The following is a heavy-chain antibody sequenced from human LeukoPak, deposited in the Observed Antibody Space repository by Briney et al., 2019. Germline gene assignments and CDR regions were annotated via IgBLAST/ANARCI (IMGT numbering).Heavy chain of an antibody. Sequence: QPGGSLRLSCVASGFTFSNYVVSWVRQAPGKGLEWVSAVRANGQITYYADSVKGRFTISRDNAKNSLYLQMSSLRAEDTAVYYCARVKYSSTWYDYWGQGTLVTVSS. CDR3: ARVKYSSTWYDY. CDR1: GFTFSNYV. D-gene: IGHD6-13*01. J-gene: IGHJ4*02. V-gene: IGHV3-23*01. CDR2: VRANGQIT.